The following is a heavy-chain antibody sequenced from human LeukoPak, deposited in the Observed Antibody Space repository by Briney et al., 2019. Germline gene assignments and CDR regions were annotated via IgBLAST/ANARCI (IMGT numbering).Heavy chain of an antibody. CDR3: ARVPRYYYDSSGYYWRRYYMDV. CDR1: GGSFSGYY. Sequence: EPSETLSLTCAVYGGSFSGYYWSWIRQPPGKGLEWIGEINHSGSTNYNPSLKSRVTISVDTSKNQFSLKLSSVTAADTAVYYCARVPRYYYDSSGYYWRRYYMDVWGKGTTVTVSS. D-gene: IGHD3-22*01. V-gene: IGHV4-34*01. CDR2: INHSGST. J-gene: IGHJ6*03.